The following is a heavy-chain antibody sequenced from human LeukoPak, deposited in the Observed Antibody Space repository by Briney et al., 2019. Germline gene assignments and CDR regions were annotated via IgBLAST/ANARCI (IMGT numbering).Heavy chain of an antibody. D-gene: IGHD3-22*01. J-gene: IGHJ1*01. CDR2: IIPIFGTA. V-gene: IGHV1-69*13. CDR3: ARAGYYDSSGCYGFEQH. Sequence: GASVKVSCKASGGTFSSYAISWVRQAPGQGLEWMGGIIPIFGTANYAQKFQGRVTITADASTSTAYMELSSLRSEDTAVYYCARAGYYDSSGCYGFEQHWGQGTLVTVSS. CDR1: GGTFSSYA.